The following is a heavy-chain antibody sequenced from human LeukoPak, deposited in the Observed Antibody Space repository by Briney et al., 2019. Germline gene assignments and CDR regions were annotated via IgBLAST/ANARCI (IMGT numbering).Heavy chain of an antibody. CDR2: ISGSGGST. J-gene: IGHJ4*02. Sequence: GGSLRLSCAASGFTFSSYAVSWVRQAPGKGLEWVSGISGSGGSTYYADSVKGRFTISRDNAKNTLYLQMNSLSAEDTAVYYCARAAAGFDYWGQGTLVTVSS. V-gene: IGHV3-23*01. CDR3: ARAAAGFDY. CDR1: GFTFSSYA. D-gene: IGHD6-25*01.